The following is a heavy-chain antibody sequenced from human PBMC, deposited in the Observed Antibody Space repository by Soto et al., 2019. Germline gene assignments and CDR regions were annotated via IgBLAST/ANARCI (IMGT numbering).Heavy chain of an antibody. Sequence: EVQLLESGGGLVQPGGSLRLSCAASGFTFSSYAMSWVRQAPGKGLEWVSAISGSGGSTYYADSVKGRFTISRDNSKNTLYLQMNNLRAEDTAVYYCAKLTTLRYGMDVWGQGTTVTVSS. D-gene: IGHD4-17*01. CDR3: AKLTTLRYGMDV. J-gene: IGHJ6*02. CDR1: GFTFSSYA. CDR2: ISGSGGST. V-gene: IGHV3-23*01.